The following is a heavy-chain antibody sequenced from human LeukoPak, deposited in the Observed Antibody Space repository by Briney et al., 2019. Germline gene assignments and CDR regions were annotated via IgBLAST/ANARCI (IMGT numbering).Heavy chain of an antibody. V-gene: IGHV3-53*01. J-gene: IGHJ6*02. Sequence: GGSLRLSCAISGFTVTYRTMSWVRQAPGKGLEWVSVIYGDDSTDYADSVKGRFTISRDNAKNSLYLQMSNLRAEDTAVYFCARGGGLDVWGQGATVTVSS. CDR2: IYGDDST. CDR1: GFTVTYRT. CDR3: ARGGGLDV. D-gene: IGHD3-16*01.